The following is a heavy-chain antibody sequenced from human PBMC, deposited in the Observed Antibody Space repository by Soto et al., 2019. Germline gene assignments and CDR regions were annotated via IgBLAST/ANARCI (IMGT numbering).Heavy chain of an antibody. CDR1: GYMFTSYG. D-gene: IGHD1-26*01. V-gene: IGHV1-18*01. CDR2: LSTYNGNT. Sequence: ASVKVSCKASGYMFTSYGISWVRQAPGQGLEWMGWLSTYNGNTDYAQNLQGRVTMTADTSTSTAYMELRSLKSDDTAVYYCAAGLSWSKTFDYWGQGTLVTVSS. J-gene: IGHJ4*02. CDR3: AAGLSWSKTFDY.